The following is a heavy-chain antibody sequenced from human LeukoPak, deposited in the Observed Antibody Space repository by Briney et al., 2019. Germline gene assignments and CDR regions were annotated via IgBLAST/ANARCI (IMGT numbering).Heavy chain of an antibody. CDR2: ISGSGGST. J-gene: IGHJ4*02. CDR1: GFTFSSYA. D-gene: IGHD6-13*01. V-gene: IGHV3-23*01. Sequence: GGSLRLSCAASGFTFSSYAMSWVRQAPGKGLEWVSAISGSGGSTYYADSVKGRFTISRDNSKNTLYLQMNSLRAEDTAVYYCARGGYSSSWYLFDYWGQGTLVTVSS. CDR3: ARGGYSSSWYLFDY.